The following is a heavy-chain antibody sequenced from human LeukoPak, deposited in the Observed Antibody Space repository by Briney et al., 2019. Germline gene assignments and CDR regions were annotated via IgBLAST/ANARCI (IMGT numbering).Heavy chain of an antibody. CDR3: ARLSSSSTNWFDA. J-gene: IGHJ5*02. V-gene: IGHV3-11*06. Sequence: GGSLRLSCAASGFTFSDYYLSWIRQAPGKGLEWVSYISSGSTCTNYADSVKGRFTISRDNAKNSLFLQMNSLRAEDTAVYFCARLSSSSTNWFDAWGQGTLVTVSS. D-gene: IGHD6-19*01. CDR2: ISSGSTCT. CDR1: GFTFSDYY.